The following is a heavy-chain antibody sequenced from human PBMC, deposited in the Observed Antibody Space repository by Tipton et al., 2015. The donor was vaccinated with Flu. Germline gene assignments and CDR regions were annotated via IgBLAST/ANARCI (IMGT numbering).Heavy chain of an antibody. V-gene: IGHV3-66*01. J-gene: IGHJ4*02. D-gene: IGHD6-19*01. CDR1: GFTVSGNY. CDR2: IFSGGFNT. Sequence: SLRLSCAASGFTVSGNYMSWVRQAPGKGLEWVSVIFSGGFNTYYADSVKGRFTISRDNSKNTLYLQMNSLRAEDTAVYYCTIQSSGWFGDFDYWGQGTLVTVSS. CDR3: TIQSSGWFGDFDY.